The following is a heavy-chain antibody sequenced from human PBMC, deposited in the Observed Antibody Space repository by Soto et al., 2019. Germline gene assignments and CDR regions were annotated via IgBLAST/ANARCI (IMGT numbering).Heavy chain of an antibody. J-gene: IGHJ6*02. Sequence: ASVKVSGKASGYTFTSYAMHWVRQAPGQRLEWMGWINAGNGNTKYSQKFQGRVTITRDTSASTAYMELSSLRSEDTAVYYCARLGYCSSTSCYHYYYGMDVWGQGTTVTVSS. V-gene: IGHV1-3*01. CDR1: GYTFTSYA. D-gene: IGHD2-2*01. CDR2: INAGNGNT. CDR3: ARLGYCSSTSCYHYYYGMDV.